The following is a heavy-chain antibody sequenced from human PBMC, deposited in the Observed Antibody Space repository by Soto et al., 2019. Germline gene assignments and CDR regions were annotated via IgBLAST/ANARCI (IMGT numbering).Heavy chain of an antibody. Sequence: EVQLVESGGGLIQPGGSLRLSCAASGFTVIRTYMRWVRQAPGKGLEWVSFIYSGGSTYYADSVKGRFTISRDNSKNTMYLQMNSLRVEDTAVYYCARGGQVRGGMDVWGQGTTVTVSS. V-gene: IGHV3-53*01. CDR1: GFTVIRTY. CDR2: IYSGGST. J-gene: IGHJ6*02. CDR3: ARGGQVRGGMDV.